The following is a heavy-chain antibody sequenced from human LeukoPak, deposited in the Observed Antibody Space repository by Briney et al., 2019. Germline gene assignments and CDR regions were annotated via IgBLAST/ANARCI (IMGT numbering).Heavy chain of an antibody. CDR1: GGSFSSYY. D-gene: IGHD3-22*01. V-gene: IGHV4-39*07. J-gene: IGHJ3*02. CDR2: LSYSGST. Sequence: SETLSLTCAVYGGSFSSYYWGWIRQPPGKGLEWIGSLSYSGSTYYNPSLKSRVTISVDTSKNQFSLKLSSVTAADTAVYYCARDPTYYYDSSGYDAFDIWGQGTMVTVSP. CDR3: ARDPTYYYDSSGYDAFDI.